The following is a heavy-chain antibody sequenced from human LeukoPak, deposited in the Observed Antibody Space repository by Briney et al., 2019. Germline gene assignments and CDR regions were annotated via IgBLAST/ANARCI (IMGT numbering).Heavy chain of an antibody. Sequence: GGSLRLSCVASGFTFNHYGMNWVRQAPGKGLEWVSIISGSGDSAFYADSVKGRFTISRDNSKNTLYLQMNSLRAEDTAIYYCAQKWGGYTPFDYWGQGTLVTVSS. D-gene: IGHD5-12*01. CDR1: GFTFNHYG. CDR3: AQKWGGYTPFDY. J-gene: IGHJ4*02. CDR2: ISGSGDSA. V-gene: IGHV3-23*01.